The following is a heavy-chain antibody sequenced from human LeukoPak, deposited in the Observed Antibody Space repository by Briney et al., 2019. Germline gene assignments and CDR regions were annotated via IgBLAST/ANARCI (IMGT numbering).Heavy chain of an antibody. CDR3: ARHSQWGVVPWTFDI. D-gene: IGHD3-16*01. CDR2: IFHSGST. V-gene: IGHV4-38-2*02. Sequence: SETLSLTCTVSGFSIRSGYYWGWVRQPPGKGLEWIGTIFHSGSTYYNPSLKSRVIVSVDTSKNQFSLKLSPVTAADTAVYYCARHSQWGVVPWTFDIWGQGTTVTVSS. J-gene: IGHJ3*02. CDR1: GFSIRSGYY.